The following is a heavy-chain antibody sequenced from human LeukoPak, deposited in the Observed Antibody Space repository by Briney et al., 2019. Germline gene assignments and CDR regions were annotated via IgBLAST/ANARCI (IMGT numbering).Heavy chain of an antibody. D-gene: IGHD3-10*01. Sequence: PSETLSLTCAVYGGSFSGYYWSWIRQPPGKGLEWIGEINHSGSTNYNPSLKSRVTISVDTSKNQFSLKLSSVTAADTAVYYCARGNGYYYGSGILNWFDPWGQGTLVTVSS. J-gene: IGHJ5*02. CDR3: ARGNGYYYGSGILNWFDP. V-gene: IGHV4-34*01. CDR1: GGSFSGYY. CDR2: INHSGST.